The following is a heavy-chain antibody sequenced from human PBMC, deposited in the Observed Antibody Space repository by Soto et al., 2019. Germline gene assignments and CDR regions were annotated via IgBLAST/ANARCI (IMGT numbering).Heavy chain of an antibody. Sequence: SEILSLTCAVYGGSFSGYYWSWIRQPPGKGLEWIGEINHSGSTNYNPSLKSRVTISVDTSKNQFSLKLSSVTAADTAVYYCARGVSSGSYYNALDYWGQGTLVNVSS. D-gene: IGHD3-10*01. CDR2: INHSGST. CDR1: GGSFSGYY. CDR3: ARGVSSGSYYNALDY. V-gene: IGHV4-34*01. J-gene: IGHJ4*02.